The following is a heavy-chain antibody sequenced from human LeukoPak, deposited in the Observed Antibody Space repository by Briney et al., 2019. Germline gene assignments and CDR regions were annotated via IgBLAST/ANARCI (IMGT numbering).Heavy chain of an antibody. CDR2: INHSGST. D-gene: IGHD1-26*01. V-gene: IGHV4-34*01. CDR3: ASRTDIVDASGSYRN. Sequence: SETLSLPCAVYGGSFSVYYWSCIRHPPGRGLVWRGEINHSGSTNYNPSLKSRVTISVDTSKNQFSLKLSSVTAADTAVNYYASRTDIVDASGSYRNWGQGTLVTVSS. J-gene: IGHJ4*02. CDR1: GGSFSVYY.